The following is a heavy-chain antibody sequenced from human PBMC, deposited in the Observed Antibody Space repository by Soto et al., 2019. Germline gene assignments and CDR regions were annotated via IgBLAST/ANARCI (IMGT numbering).Heavy chain of an antibody. Sequence: EVQLLESGGGLVQPGGSLRLSCAASGFTFSSYGMNWVRQAPGKGLEWVSVISGSDGSTYYADSVKGRFTISRDNSKNTLNLQMNSLRAEDTAVYYCARRNSSWYFDYWGQGTLVTVSS. CDR3: ARRNSSWYFDY. V-gene: IGHV3-23*01. CDR2: ISGSDGST. J-gene: IGHJ4*02. CDR1: GFTFSSYG. D-gene: IGHD6-13*01.